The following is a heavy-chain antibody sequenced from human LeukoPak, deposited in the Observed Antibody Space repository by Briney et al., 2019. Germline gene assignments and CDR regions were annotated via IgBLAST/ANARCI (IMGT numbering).Heavy chain of an antibody. CDR3: AKNRGGSYYSGSDY. D-gene: IGHD1-26*01. CDR1: GFTFSSYA. Sequence: GGSLRLSCAASGFTFSSYAMNWVRQAPGKGLEWVSAVRGGDAGTSYADSVKGRFTISRDNSKNTLYLQTNSLRADDTAVYYRAKNRGGSYYSGSDYWGQGTLVTVSS. V-gene: IGHV3-23*01. CDR2: VRGGDAGT. J-gene: IGHJ4*02.